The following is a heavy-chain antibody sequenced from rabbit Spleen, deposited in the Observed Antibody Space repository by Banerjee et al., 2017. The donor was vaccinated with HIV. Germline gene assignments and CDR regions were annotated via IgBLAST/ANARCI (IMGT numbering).Heavy chain of an antibody. D-gene: IGHD8-1*01. CDR1: GFSFSSSYY. V-gene: IGHV1S45*01. CDR3: ARDTGSSFSTYGMDL. CDR2: IYAGSSGTT. J-gene: IGHJ6*01. Sequence: QEQLVESGGGLVQPEGSLTLTCTASGFSFSSSYYMCWVRQAPGKGLEWIACIYAGSSGTTYYASWAKGRFTISKTSSTTVTLQMTSLTAADTATYFCARDTGSSFSTYGMDLWGQGTLVTVS.